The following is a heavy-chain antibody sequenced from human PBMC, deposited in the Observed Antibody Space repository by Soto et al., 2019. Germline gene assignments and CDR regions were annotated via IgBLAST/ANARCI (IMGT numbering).Heavy chain of an antibody. Sequence: SETRSRTCAVYGGSFSCYYWSWIRQPPGKGLEWIGEINHSGSTNYNPSLKSRVTISVDTSKNQFSLKLSSVTAADTAVYYCARGPRGTIFGVVTKNYGMDVWGQGTTVTVSS. CDR2: INHSGST. D-gene: IGHD3-3*01. J-gene: IGHJ6*02. CDR1: GGSFSCYY. V-gene: IGHV4-34*01. CDR3: ARGPRGTIFGVVTKNYGMDV.